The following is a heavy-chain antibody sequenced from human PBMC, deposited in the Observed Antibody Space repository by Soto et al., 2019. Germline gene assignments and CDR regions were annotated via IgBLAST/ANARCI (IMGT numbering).Heavy chain of an antibody. J-gene: IGHJ6*02. CDR3: AKELGYCSSTSCFYMDV. D-gene: IGHD2-2*01. V-gene: IGHV3-23*01. CDR1: GFTFSSYA. Sequence: GGSLRLSCAASGFTFSSYAMSWVRQAPGKGLEWVSAISGSGGSTYYADSVKGRFTISRDNSKNTLYLQMNSLRAEDTAVYYCAKELGYCSSTSCFYMDVWGQGTTVTVSS. CDR2: ISGSGGST.